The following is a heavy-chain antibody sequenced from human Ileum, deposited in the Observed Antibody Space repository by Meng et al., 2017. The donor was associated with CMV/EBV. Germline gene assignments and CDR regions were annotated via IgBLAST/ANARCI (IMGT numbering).Heavy chain of an antibody. V-gene: IGHV4-39*01. CDR1: GSISSSSYS. CDR2: IYYSGST. Sequence: GSISSSSYSWGWIRQPPGKGLEWIGSIYYSGSTYYNPSLKSRVTISVDTSKNQFSLKLRSEDTAVYYCASPGTRHMLHYDFWSGFDYWGQGTLVTVSS. D-gene: IGHD3-3*01. J-gene: IGHJ4*02. CDR3: ASPGTRHMLHYDFWSGFDY.